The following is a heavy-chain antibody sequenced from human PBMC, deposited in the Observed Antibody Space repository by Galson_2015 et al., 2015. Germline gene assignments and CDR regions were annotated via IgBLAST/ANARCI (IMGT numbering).Heavy chain of an antibody. D-gene: IGHD2-21*01. CDR1: GDSISSSSFF. CDR2: IYNSGST. Sequence: SETLSLTCTVSGDSISSSSFFWGWIRQPPGKGLEWIGSIYNSGSTFYNPSLKSRLTISADTSRNQFSLRLNSETAADAAVYYCARRGPYCEINSCSPYMDVWGKGTTVTVSS. V-gene: IGHV4-39*01. CDR3: ARRGPYCEINSCSPYMDV. J-gene: IGHJ6*03.